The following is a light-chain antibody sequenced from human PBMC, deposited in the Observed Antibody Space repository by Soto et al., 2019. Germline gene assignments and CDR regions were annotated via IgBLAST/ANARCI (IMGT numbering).Light chain of an antibody. CDR1: SSDVGGYSY. V-gene: IGLV2-14*01. Sequence: QSALTQPASVSGSPGQSITISCTGTSSDVGGYSYDSWYQQHPGKTPKLMIYEVSNRPSGVSHRFSGSKSGNTASLTISGLQTEDEADYYCSSFTSSSTLVFGGGTKLTVL. CDR3: SSFTSSSTLV. J-gene: IGLJ2*01. CDR2: EVS.